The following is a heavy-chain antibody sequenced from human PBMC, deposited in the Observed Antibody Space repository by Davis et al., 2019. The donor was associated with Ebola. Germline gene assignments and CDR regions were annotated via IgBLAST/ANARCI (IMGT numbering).Heavy chain of an antibody. CDR1: GFTFSSYG. V-gene: IGHV3-48*03. J-gene: IGHJ4*02. CDR3: ARGYSYGDY. Sequence: GESLKIPCAASGFTFSSYGMNWVRQAPGKGLEWVSYISRSGSTIYYADSVKGRFTISRDNAKNSLYLQMNSLRAEDTAVYYCARGYSYGDYWGQGNLVTVSS. CDR2: ISRSGSTI. D-gene: IGHD5-18*01.